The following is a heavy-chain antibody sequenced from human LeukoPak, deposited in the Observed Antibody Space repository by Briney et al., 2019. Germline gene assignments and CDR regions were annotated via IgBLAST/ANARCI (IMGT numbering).Heavy chain of an antibody. CDR1: GYTFTGYY. CDR2: INPNSGGT. V-gene: IGHV1-2*02. CDR3: ARDLDKYSSSVDY. D-gene: IGHD6-13*01. Sequence: GASVKVSCKASGYTFTGYYMHWVRQAPGQGLEWMGWINPNSGGTNYAQKFQGRVTMTRDTSISTAYMELSRLRSDDTAVYYCARDLDKYSSSVDYWGQGTLVTVSS. J-gene: IGHJ4*02.